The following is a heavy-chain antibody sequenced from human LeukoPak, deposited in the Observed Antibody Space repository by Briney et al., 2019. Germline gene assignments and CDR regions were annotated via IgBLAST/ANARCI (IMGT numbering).Heavy chain of an antibody. Sequence: SETLSLTCTVSGGSISSYYWSWIRQPPGKGLEWIGYIYYSGSTNYNPSLKSRVTISVDTSKNQFSLKLSSVTAADTAVYYCARETIFGAFDIWGQGTMVTVSS. J-gene: IGHJ3*02. CDR1: GGSISSYY. CDR3: ARETIFGAFDI. D-gene: IGHD3-3*01. CDR2: IYYSGST. V-gene: IGHV4-59*12.